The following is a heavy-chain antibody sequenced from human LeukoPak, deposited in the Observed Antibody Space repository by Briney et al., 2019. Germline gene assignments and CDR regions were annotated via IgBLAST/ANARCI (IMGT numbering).Heavy chain of an antibody. D-gene: IGHD3-10*01. V-gene: IGHV1-8*03. Sequence: ASVKVSCKASGYTFTSYDINWVRQATGQGLEWMGWMNPNSGNTGYAQKFQGRVTITRNTSISTAYMELSSLRSEDTAVYYCARARGAGPGAYFDYWGQGTLVTVSS. CDR1: GYTFTSYD. CDR2: MNPNSGNT. J-gene: IGHJ4*02. CDR3: ARARGAGPGAYFDY.